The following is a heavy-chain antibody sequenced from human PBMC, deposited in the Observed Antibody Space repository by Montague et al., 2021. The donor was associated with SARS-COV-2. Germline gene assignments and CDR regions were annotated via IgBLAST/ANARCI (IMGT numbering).Heavy chain of an antibody. Sequence: SETLSLTCTVSGDSTSCPNCYWGWIRQPPGKGLDWIGTIYNSGTTYYNPSLKSRPTISIDTSKNQFSLKLSSVTAADTAVYYCARHRNYGDHSLDSWFHPWGQGTLVTVSS. V-gene: IGHV4-39*01. CDR2: IYNSGTT. CDR1: GDSTSCPNCY. D-gene: IGHD4-17*01. J-gene: IGHJ5*02. CDR3: ARHRNYGDHSLDSWFHP.